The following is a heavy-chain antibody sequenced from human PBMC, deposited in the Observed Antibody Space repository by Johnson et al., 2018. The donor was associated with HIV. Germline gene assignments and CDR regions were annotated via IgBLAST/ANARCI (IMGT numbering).Heavy chain of an antibody. Sequence: QVQLVESGGGLVQPGGSLRLSCAASGFTFSDYYMNWIRQAPGKGLEWVSGISWNSGSIGHADSVKGRFTISRDNAENSLYLQMNSLRAEDTAGYYCARANYYHNWGQGTMVTVSS. J-gene: IGHJ3*02. CDR2: ISWNSGSI. V-gene: IGHV3-11*04. CDR1: GFTFSDYY. CDR3: ARANYYHN. D-gene: IGHD3-10*01.